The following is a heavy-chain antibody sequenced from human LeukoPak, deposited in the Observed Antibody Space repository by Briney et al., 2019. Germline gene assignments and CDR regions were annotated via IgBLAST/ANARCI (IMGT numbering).Heavy chain of an antibody. Sequence: SGPTLVNPTQTLTLTCTFSGFSLITSGVGVGWIRQPPGKAPECLALIYWDNDRRYSPSLRSRLTITKDTSKNQVVLVMTSMDPVDTGTYYCAHRVFQGGYWDSGKFDYWARESRSPSPQ. J-gene: IGHJ4*02. CDR1: GFSLITSGVG. CDR3: AHRVFQGGYWDSGKFDY. CDR2: IYWDNDR. V-gene: IGHV2-5*02. D-gene: IGHD3-10*01.